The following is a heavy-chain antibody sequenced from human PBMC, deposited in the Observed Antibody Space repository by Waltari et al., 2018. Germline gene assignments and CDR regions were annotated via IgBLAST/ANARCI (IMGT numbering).Heavy chain of an antibody. CDR1: GFTFSSYS. V-gene: IGHV3-48*01. J-gene: IGHJ6*02. D-gene: IGHD3-3*01. CDR2: ISSSSSTI. Sequence: EVQLVESGGGLVQPGGSLRLSCAASGFTFSSYSMNWVRQAPGTGLEWVSYISSSSSTIYYADSVKGRFTISRDNAKNSLYLQMNSLRAEDTAVYYCARDGPGITIFGVVIHGMDVWGQGTTVTVSS. CDR3: ARDGPGITIFGVVIHGMDV.